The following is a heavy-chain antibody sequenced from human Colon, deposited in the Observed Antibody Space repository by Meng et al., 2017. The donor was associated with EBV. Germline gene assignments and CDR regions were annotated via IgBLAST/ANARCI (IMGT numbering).Heavy chain of an antibody. V-gene: IGHV4-4*02. Sequence: QMQLQGSGPGLGKPSGTLSLTCAVSGGSIDSDNWWNWVRQTPGKGLEWIGEISHSGTTNYNPSLKSRVTISIDKSKNQFSLKLTSVTAADTAVYYCARDYYASGFVFDLWGQGTLVTVSS. CDR1: GGSIDSDNW. CDR2: ISHSGTT. D-gene: IGHD3-10*01. CDR3: ARDYYASGFVFDL. J-gene: IGHJ5*02.